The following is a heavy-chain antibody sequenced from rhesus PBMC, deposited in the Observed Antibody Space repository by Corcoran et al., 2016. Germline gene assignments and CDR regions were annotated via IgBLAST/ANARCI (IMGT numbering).Heavy chain of an antibody. CDR1: GFTFSNYW. V-gene: IGHV3-16*01. CDR2: IKNKADGGTA. CDR3: ARGMDY. D-gene: IGHD6-13*01. J-gene: IGHJ4*01. Sequence: EVQLVESGGGLVQPGGSLRLSCAASGFTFSNYWMNWVRQAPGKGLEWVGFIKNKADGGTAAYAESVKGRFTISRDDSKHTLYLQMNSLKAEDTAVYYCARGMDYWGQGVLVTVSS.